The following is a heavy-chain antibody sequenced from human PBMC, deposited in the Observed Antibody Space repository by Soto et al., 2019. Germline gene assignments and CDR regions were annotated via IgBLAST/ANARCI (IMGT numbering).Heavy chain of an antibody. V-gene: IGHV1-69*06. CDR1: GGTFSSYA. CDR2: IIPIFGTA. CDR3: ASLHSSSSRADYYYGMDV. Sequence: SLKVSCKASGGTFSSYAISWVRQAPGQGLEWMGGIIPIFGTANYAQKFQGRVTITADKSTSTAYMELSSLRSEDTAVYYCASLHSSSSRADYYYGMDVWGQGTTVTVSS. J-gene: IGHJ6*02. D-gene: IGHD6-6*01.